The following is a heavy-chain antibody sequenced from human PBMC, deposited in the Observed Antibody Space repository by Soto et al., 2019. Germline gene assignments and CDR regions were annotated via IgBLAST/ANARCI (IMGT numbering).Heavy chain of an antibody. J-gene: IGHJ5*02. V-gene: IGHV4-59*01. CDR3: ARGGFLSHDHVVVAPATLGFDP. D-gene: IGHD2-2*01. CDR2: IYYSGST. CDR1: GGSISSYY. Sequence: SETLSLTCTVSGGSISSYYWSWIRQPPGKGLEWIGYIYYSGSTNYNPSLKSRVTISVDTSKNQFSLKLSSVTAADTAVYYCARGGFLSHDHVVVAPATLGFDPWGQGTLVTVSS.